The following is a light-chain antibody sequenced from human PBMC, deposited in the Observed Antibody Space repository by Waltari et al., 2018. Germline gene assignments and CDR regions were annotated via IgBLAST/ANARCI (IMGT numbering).Light chain of an antibody. J-gene: IGLJ1*01. CDR3: YSSDSTGLRV. Sequence: SYELTQTPSVSVSPGQTARITCSGPELPSKYSYWFQQKSGQAPRLVIYEDTKRPSGIPERFSGSSSGTVATLTITGAQVDDEADYYCYSSDSTGLRVFGGGTTVVVL. V-gene: IGLV3-10*01. CDR2: EDT. CDR1: ELPSKY.